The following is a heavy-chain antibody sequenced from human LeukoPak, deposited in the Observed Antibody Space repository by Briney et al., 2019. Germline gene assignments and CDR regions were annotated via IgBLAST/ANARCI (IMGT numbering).Heavy chain of an antibody. V-gene: IGHV3-74*01. J-gene: IGHJ5*02. Sequence: GGSLRLSCAASGFTFSSYAMSWVRQAPGKGLEWVSRINSDGSSTSYADSVKGRFTISRDNAKNTLYLQMNSLRAEDTAVYYCAREVITMVRGVPYNWFDPWGQGTLVTVSS. D-gene: IGHD3-10*01. CDR1: GFTFSSYA. CDR3: AREVITMVRGVPYNWFDP. CDR2: INSDGSST.